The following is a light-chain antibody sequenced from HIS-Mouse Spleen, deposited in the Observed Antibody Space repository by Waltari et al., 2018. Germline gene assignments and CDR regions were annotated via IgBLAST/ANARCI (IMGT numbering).Light chain of an antibody. V-gene: IGLV1-47*01. CDR3: AAWDDSLSGYV. CDR1: SSNIGSNY. CDR2: RNN. Sequence: QSVLTQPPSASGTPGQRVTISCSGSSSNIGSNYVYWYQQLPGTAPKLLIYRNNQRPAGGPARFSGSKSGTSASLAISGLRSEDEADYYCAAWDDSLSGYVFGTGTKVTVL. J-gene: IGLJ1*01.